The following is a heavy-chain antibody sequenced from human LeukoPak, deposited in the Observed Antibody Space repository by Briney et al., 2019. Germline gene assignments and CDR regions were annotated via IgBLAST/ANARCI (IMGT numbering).Heavy chain of an antibody. D-gene: IGHD5-24*01. CDR1: GFTFSSYA. J-gene: IGHJ5*02. V-gene: IGHV3-7*01. CDR3: AREGRDGYNYVKWFDP. Sequence: PAGGSLRLSCAAPGFTFSSYAMHWVRQAPGEGLEWVANIRQDGGEKYYVDSVRGRFTISRDNAKNSLYLQVNSLRAEDTAVYYCAREGRDGYNYVKWFDPWGQGTLVTVSS. CDR2: IRQDGGEK.